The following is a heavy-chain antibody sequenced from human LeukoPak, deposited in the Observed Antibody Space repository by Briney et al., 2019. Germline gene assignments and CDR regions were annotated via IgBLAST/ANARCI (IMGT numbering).Heavy chain of an antibody. V-gene: IGHV3-30*03. CDR1: GFSFSRYD. CDR3: ATAASGRVLDY. CDR2: ISYDGTNK. Sequence: GGSLRLSCAASGFSFSRYDMHWVRQAPGKGLEWVAIISYDGTNKDYADSVKGRFTISRDNSKNTLYVQMNSLRAEDTAVYYCATAASGRVLDYWGLGTLVTVSS. J-gene: IGHJ4*02. D-gene: IGHD6-13*01.